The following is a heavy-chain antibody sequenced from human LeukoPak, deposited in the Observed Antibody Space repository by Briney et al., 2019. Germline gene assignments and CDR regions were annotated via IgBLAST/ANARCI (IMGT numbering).Heavy chain of an antibody. CDR1: GFTFSSYW. V-gene: IGHV3-74*01. J-gene: IGHJ4*02. Sequence: QSGGSLRLSCAASGFTFSSYWMHWVRQAPGKGLVWVSRINSDGSSTSYADSVKGRFTISRDNAKNTLYLQMNSLRAEDTAVYYCARNTYYYDSSGYWAYDYWGQGTLVTVSS. D-gene: IGHD3-22*01. CDR3: ARNTYYYDSSGYWAYDY. CDR2: INSDGSST.